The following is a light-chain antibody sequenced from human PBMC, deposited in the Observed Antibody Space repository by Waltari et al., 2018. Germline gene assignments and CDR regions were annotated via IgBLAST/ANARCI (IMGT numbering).Light chain of an antibody. CDR3: QQYYSYLPIT. CDR2: AAS. Sequence: AIQMTQSPSSLSASIGDRVTITCRASQGIISYLAWYQQKPGTAPKLLVYAASTLQSGVPSRFSGSGSGTDFTLTISCLQSEDFATYYCQQYYSYLPITFGQGTRLDLK. CDR1: QGIISY. V-gene: IGKV1-8*01. J-gene: IGKJ5*01.